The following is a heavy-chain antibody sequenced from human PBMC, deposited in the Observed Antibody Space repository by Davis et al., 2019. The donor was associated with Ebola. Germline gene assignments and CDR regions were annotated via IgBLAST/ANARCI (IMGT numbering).Heavy chain of an antibody. Sequence: MPSETLSLTCTVSGGSISSYYWSWIRQPPGKGLEWIGYIYYSGSTNYNPSLKSRVTISVDTSKNQFSLKLSSVTAADTAVYYCAREGYDFWSGYYTPNWFDPWGQGTLVTVSS. CDR3: AREGYDFWSGYYTPNWFDP. V-gene: IGHV4-59*01. J-gene: IGHJ5*02. D-gene: IGHD3-3*01. CDR2: IYYSGST. CDR1: GGSISSYY.